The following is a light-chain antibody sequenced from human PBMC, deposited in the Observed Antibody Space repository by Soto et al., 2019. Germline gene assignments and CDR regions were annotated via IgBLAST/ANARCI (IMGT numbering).Light chain of an antibody. CDR3: SSYAGSDNPYV. V-gene: IGLV2-8*01. CDR2: EVT. J-gene: IGLJ1*01. CDR1: SGDIGGYDY. Sequence: QSAPAQPPSASGSPGQSVTISCTGTSGDIGGYDYVSWYQQHPGKAPKLMIYEVTKRPLGVPDRFSGSKSGNTASLTVSGLQAEDEADYYCSSYAGSDNPYVFGTET.